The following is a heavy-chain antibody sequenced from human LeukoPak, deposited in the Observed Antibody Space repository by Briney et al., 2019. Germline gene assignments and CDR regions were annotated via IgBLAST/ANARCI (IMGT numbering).Heavy chain of an antibody. J-gene: IGHJ5*02. CDR2: ISGIGGST. CDR3: ARWVVAATCAWFDA. V-gene: IGHV3-23*01. D-gene: IGHD2-15*01. CDR1: GFTFSSYA. Sequence: GGSLTLSCVASGFTFSSYAMSWVRQPPGKGLEWVSSISGIGGSTNYADSLKGRVTISRDNSKNTLYLQMNSVRAEDTAVYYCARWVVAATCAWFDAWGQGTLVTVSS.